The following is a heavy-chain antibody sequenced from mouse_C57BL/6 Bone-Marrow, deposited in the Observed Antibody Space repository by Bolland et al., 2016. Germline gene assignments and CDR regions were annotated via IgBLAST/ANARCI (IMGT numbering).Heavy chain of an antibody. CDR2: T. J-gene: IGHJ3*01. V-gene: IGHV1-53*01. CDR3: ARSRGGFAY. Sequence: TNYNEKLKSKATLTVDKSSSTAYMQLSSLTSEDSAVYYCARSRGGFAYWGQGTLV.